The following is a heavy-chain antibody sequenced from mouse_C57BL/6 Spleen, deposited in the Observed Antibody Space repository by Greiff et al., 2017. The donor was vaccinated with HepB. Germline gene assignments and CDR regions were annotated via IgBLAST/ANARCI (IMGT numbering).Heavy chain of an antibody. V-gene: IGHV1-64*01. CDR2: IHPNSGSN. D-gene: IGHD1-1*01. Sequence: QVQLQQPGAELVKPGASVKLSCKASGYTFTSYWMHWVKQSPGQGLEWIGMIHPNSGSNNYNEKFKSKATLTVDKSFSTDYMQLSSLTSEDSAVYYCARERESTTVVAWYFDVWGTGTTVTVSS. CDR1: GYTFTSYW. J-gene: IGHJ1*03. CDR3: ARERESTTVVAWYFDV.